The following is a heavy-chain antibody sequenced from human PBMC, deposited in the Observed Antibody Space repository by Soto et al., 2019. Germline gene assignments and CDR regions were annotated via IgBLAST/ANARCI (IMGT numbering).Heavy chain of an antibody. CDR1: GFTFDDYA. D-gene: IGHD1-7*01. CDR3: AKDTWGGLELRWDFDY. J-gene: IGHJ4*02. CDR2: ISWNSGSI. Sequence: GGSLRLSCAASGFTFDDYAMHWVRQAPGKGLEWVSGISWNSGSIGYADSVKGRFTISRDNAKNSLYLQMNSLRAEDTALYYCAKDTWGGLELRWDFDYWGQGTLVTVSS. V-gene: IGHV3-9*01.